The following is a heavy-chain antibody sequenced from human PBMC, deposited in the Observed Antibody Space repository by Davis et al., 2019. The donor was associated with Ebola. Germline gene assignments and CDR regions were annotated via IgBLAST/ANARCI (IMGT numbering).Heavy chain of an antibody. CDR1: GFTFSSYS. CDR2: ISSRSSTI. V-gene: IGHV3-48*02. CDR3: ARAALWFGELLLYYGMDV. J-gene: IGHJ6*02. Sequence: GESLKISCAASGFTFSSYSMNWVRQAPGKGLEWVSYISSRSSTIYYADSVKGRFTISRDNAKNSLYLQMNSLRDEDTAVYYCARAALWFGELLLYYGMDVWGQGTTVTVSS. D-gene: IGHD3-10*01.